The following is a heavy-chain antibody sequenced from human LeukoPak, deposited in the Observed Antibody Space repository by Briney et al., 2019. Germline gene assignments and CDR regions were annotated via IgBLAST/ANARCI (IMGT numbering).Heavy chain of an antibody. CDR3: AAGSSWYFRFDY. J-gene: IGHJ4*02. D-gene: IGHD6-13*01. CDR1: GFTFSSYA. CDR2: ISYVGSNK. V-gene: IGHV3-30-3*01. Sequence: GGSLRLSCAASGFTFSSYAMHWVRQAPGKGLEWVAVISYVGSNKYYADSVKGRFTISRDNSKNTLYLQMNSLRAEDTAVYHCAAGSSWYFRFDYWGQGTLVTVSS.